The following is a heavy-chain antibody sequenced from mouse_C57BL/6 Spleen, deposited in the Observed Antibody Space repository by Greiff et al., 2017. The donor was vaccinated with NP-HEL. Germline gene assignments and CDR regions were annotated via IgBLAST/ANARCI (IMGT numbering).Heavy chain of an antibody. J-gene: IGHJ2*01. CDR2: IWSGGST. CDR1: GFSLTSYG. CDR3: ARNDGYYVGYFDY. V-gene: IGHV2-2*01. D-gene: IGHD2-3*01. Sequence: QVQLKESGPGLVQPSQSLSITCTVSGFSLTSYGVHWVRQSPGKGLEWLGVIWSGGSTDYNAAFISRLSITKDNSKSQVFFKMNSLQADDTAIYYCARNDGYYVGYFDYWGQGTTLTVSS.